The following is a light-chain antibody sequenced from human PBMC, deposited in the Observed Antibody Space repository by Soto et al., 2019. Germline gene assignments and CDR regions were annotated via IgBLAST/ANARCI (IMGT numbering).Light chain of an antibody. Sequence: QPVLTQPPSASASLGASVTLTCTLSSGYSNYRVDWYQQRPGKGPRFVMRVGTGGIVGSKGDGIPDRFSVLGSGLNRYLTIKSLQEEDESDYLCGADHGSGSNFVSSGVFGGGTKLTVL. CDR2: VGTGGIVG. CDR3: GADHGSGSNFVSSGV. J-gene: IGLJ3*02. CDR1: SGYSNYR. V-gene: IGLV9-49*01.